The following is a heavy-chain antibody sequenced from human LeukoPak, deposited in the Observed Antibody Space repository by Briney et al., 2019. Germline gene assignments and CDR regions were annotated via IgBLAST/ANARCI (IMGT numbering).Heavy chain of an antibody. V-gene: IGHV3-66*01. CDR3: VTASFDY. CDR1: GFTGMRNL. J-gene: IGHJ4*02. Sequence: PWGALKLSCAAPGFTGMRNLISWGRQAPGKGLEWVSVIYSGGSTNYADSVKGRFTISRDNSKNTLYLQMNSLRAEDTAVYYCVTASFDYWGQGTLVTVSS. D-gene: IGHD5-18*01. CDR2: IYSGGST.